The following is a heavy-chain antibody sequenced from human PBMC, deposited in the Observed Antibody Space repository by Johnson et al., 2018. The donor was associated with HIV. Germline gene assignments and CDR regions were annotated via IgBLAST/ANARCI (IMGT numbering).Heavy chain of an antibody. CDR2: IKQDGSEK. CDR1: GFTFSSYW. CDR3: AREEGTDILTRGDAFDI. D-gene: IGHD3-9*01. Sequence: VQLVESGGGLVQPGGSLRLSCAASGFTFSSYWMTWVRQAPGKGLEWVANIKQDGSEKNYLDSVKGRFTISRDNAENSLYLQMNSLRAEDTAVYYCAREEGTDILTRGDAFDIWGQGTMVTVSS. J-gene: IGHJ3*02. V-gene: IGHV3-7*01.